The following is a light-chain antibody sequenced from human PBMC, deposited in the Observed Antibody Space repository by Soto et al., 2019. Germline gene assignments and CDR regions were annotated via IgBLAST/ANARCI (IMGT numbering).Light chain of an antibody. CDR2: GAS. J-gene: IGKJ1*01. CDR3: QQYNNWPRT. CDR1: QSVSSN. Sequence: EIVMTQSPATLAVSPGERATLSCRASQSVSSNLAWYQQKPGQAPRLLIYGASTRATGIPARFSGSGSGTEFPLTVISCQAEDFAVYYCQQYNNWPRTFGQRTKVEI. V-gene: IGKV3-15*01.